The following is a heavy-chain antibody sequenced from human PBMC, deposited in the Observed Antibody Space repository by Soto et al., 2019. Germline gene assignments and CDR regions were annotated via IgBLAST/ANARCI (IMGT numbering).Heavy chain of an antibody. J-gene: IGHJ6*02. Sequence: PGGSLRLSCAASGFTFSSYAMSWVRQAPGKGLEWVSAISGSGGSTYYADSVKGRFTISRDNSKNTLYLQMNSLRAEDTAVYYCAKFGGRSNHNTYYYGSGSYYKDQPYYYYGMDVWGQGTTVTVSS. V-gene: IGHV3-23*01. CDR2: ISGSGGST. CDR1: GFTFSSYA. D-gene: IGHD3-10*01. CDR3: AKFGGRSNHNTYYYGSGSYYKDQPYYYYGMDV.